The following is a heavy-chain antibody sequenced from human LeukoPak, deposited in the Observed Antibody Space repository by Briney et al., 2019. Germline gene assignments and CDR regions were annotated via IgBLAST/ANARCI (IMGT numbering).Heavy chain of an antibody. V-gene: IGHV3-11*04. CDR2: ISSSGSTI. CDR3: AKDQRGYCSSTSCSPLDY. J-gene: IGHJ4*02. CDR1: GFTFSDYY. Sequence: GGSLRLSCAASGFTFSDYYMSWIRQAPGKGLEWVSYISSSGSTIYYADSVKGRFTISRDNSKNTLYLQMNSLRAEDTAVYYCAKDQRGYCSSTSCSPLDYWGQGTLVTVSS. D-gene: IGHD2-2*01.